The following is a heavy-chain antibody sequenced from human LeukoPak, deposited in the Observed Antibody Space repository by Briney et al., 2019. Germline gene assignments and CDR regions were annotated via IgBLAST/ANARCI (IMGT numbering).Heavy chain of an antibody. Sequence: GGSLRLSCAASGFSFTTYWMHWLRQVPGRGLVWVSQINQDGSITNYADSVKGRFTISRDNAKNTVYLQMNSLRAEDTAVYYCARDLVGLTGDFWGQGALVTVSS. CDR3: ARDLVGLTGDF. J-gene: IGHJ4*02. CDR1: GFSFTTYW. V-gene: IGHV3-74*01. D-gene: IGHD2-8*02. CDR2: INQDGSIT.